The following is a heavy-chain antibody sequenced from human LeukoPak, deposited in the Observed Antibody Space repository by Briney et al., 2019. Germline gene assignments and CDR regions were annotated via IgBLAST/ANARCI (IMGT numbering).Heavy chain of an antibody. D-gene: IGHD2/OR15-2a*01. CDR3: AKGKGNPWYFDY. CDR2: ISGSGDST. J-gene: IGHJ4*02. V-gene: IGHV3-23*01. CDR1: GFTFSSYS. Sequence: PGGSLRLSCAASGFTFSSYSMNWVRQAPGKGLEWVSAISGSGDSTYYADSVKGRFTISRDSSKNTLYLQMNSLRAEDTAVYYCAKGKGNPWYFDYWGQGTLVTVSS.